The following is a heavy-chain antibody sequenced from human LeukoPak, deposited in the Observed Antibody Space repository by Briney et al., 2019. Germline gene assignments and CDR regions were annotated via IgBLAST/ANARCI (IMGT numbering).Heavy chain of an antibody. J-gene: IGHJ5*02. V-gene: IGHV4-59*01. D-gene: IGHD5-12*01. CDR2: IYYSGST. Sequence: SETLSLTCTVSGGSISSYYWSWIRQPPGKGLGWIGYIYYSGSTNYSPSLKSRVTISVDTSKNQFSLKLSSVTAADTAVYYCARGGASSGYFNWFDPWGQGTLVTVSS. CDR1: GGSISSYY. CDR3: ARGGASSGYFNWFDP.